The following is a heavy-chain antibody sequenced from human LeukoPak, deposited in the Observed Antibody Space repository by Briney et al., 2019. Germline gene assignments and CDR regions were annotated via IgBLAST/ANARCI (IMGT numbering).Heavy chain of an antibody. CDR1: GFTFNTFN. V-gene: IGHV3-21*01. J-gene: IGHJ4*01. CDR3: ARGHYDVLAASYKWTPDY. D-gene: IGHD3-9*01. Sequence: PGGSLRLTCAASGFTFNTFNMNWVRQAPGKGLEWVSSITSGGDYIYYADSVKGRFTTSRDNAKNSLSLQLNSLRVEDTAVYYCARGHYDVLAASYKWTPDYWGQGTLVTVSS. CDR2: ITSGGDYI.